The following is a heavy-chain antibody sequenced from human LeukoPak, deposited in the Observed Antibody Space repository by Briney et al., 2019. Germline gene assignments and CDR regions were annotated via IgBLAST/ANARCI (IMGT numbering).Heavy chain of an antibody. J-gene: IGHJ4*02. Sequence: PGGSLRLSCAVSGFSFSNYWMHWVRQAPGKGLVWVSRISSDGSDTIYADSVKGRFTMSRDNAKNTLYLQMNSLRAEDTAVYYWVRDLRSADYLGQGTLVIVSS. CDR3: VRDLRSADY. CDR1: GFSFSNYW. D-gene: IGHD3-10*02. CDR2: ISSDGSDT. V-gene: IGHV3-74*01.